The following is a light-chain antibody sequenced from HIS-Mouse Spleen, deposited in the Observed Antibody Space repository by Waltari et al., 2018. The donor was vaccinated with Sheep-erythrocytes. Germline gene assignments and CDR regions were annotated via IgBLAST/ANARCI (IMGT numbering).Light chain of an antibody. J-gene: IGLJ3*02. CDR2: EGS. CDR1: SSDVGGYNS. V-gene: IGLV2-23*01. CDR3: CSYAGSSTPWV. Sequence: QSALTQPRSVSWSPGQSVTISCTGTSSDVGGYNSVSWYQQHPGKAPKLMIYEGSKRPSGVSNRFSGSKSGNTASLTISGLQAEDEADYYCCSYAGSSTPWVFGGGTKLTVL.